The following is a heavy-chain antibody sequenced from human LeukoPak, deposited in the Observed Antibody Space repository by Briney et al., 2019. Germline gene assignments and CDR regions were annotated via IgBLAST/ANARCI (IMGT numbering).Heavy chain of an antibody. Sequence: ASVKVSCKASGYTFTGYYMHWVRQAPGQGLEWMGWINPNSGGTNYAQKFQGRVTMTRDTSINTAYMELSRLRSDDTAVYYCARDVGYCSSTSCHPPHYYYMDVWGKGTTVTVSS. CDR1: GYTFTGYY. V-gene: IGHV1-2*02. CDR3: ARDVGYCSSTSCHPPHYYYMDV. CDR2: INPNSGGT. D-gene: IGHD2-2*01. J-gene: IGHJ6*03.